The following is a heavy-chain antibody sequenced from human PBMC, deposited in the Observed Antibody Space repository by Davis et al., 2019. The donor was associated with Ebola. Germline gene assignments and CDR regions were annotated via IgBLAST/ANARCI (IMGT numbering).Heavy chain of an antibody. CDR1: GFTFSSYW. V-gene: IGHV3-74*01. CDR3: TRGLTGGLDP. CDR2: INGDGSST. J-gene: IGHJ5*02. D-gene: IGHD3-10*01. Sequence: GESLKISCAASGFTFSSYWMHWVRQAPGKGLVYVSRINGDGSSTAYADSVKGRFTISRENAKNSLYLQMNSLRAGDTAVYYCTRGLTGGLDPWGQGTLVTVSS.